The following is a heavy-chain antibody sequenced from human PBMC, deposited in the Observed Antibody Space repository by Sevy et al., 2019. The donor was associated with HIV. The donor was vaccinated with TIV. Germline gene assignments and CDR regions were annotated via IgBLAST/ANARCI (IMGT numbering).Heavy chain of an antibody. CDR1: GFTFDDYA. CDR2: ISWNSGSI. J-gene: IGHJ4*02. D-gene: IGHD3-3*01. V-gene: IGHV3-9*01. CDR3: AKALLDYDFWSGYYGFDY. Sequence: GGSLRFSCAASGFTFDDYAMHWVRQAPGKGLEWVSGISWNSGSIGYADSVKGRFTISRDNAKNSLYLQMNSLRAEDTALYYCAKALLDYDFWSGYYGFDYWGQGTLVTVSS.